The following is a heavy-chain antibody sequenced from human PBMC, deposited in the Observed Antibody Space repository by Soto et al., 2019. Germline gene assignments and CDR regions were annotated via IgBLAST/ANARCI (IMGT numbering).Heavy chain of an antibody. V-gene: IGHV4-4*02. Sequence: PSETLSLTCAVSGASISSSNWWSWVRQPPGKGLEWIGEIYHSGTTNYNPSLKSRVTISEDKSKNQFSLKLSSVTAADTAVYYCASRGDGRPYFDYWGQGTLVTVS. CDR3: ASRGDGRPYFDY. D-gene: IGHD3-10*01. J-gene: IGHJ4*02. CDR2: IYHSGTT. CDR1: GASISSSNW.